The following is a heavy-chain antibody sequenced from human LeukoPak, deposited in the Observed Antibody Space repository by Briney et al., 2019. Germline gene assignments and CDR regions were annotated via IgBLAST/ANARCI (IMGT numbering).Heavy chain of an antibody. V-gene: IGHV4-30-2*01. CDR3: ARVVAAAGTNYYYGMDV. J-gene: IGHJ6*02. D-gene: IGHD6-13*01. Sequence: SQTLSLTCAVSGGSISSGGYSWSWIRQPPGKGLEWIGYIYHSGSTYYNPSLKSRVTISVDTSKNQFSLKLSSVTAADTAVYYCARVVAAAGTNYYYGMDVWGQGTTVTVSS. CDR1: GGSISSGGYS. CDR2: IYHSGST.